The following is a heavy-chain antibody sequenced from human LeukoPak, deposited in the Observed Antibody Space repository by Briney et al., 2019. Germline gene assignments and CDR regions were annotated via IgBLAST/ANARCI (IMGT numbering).Heavy chain of an antibody. CDR2: ISETSSHT. V-gene: IGHV3-23*01. J-gene: IGHJ5*02. CDR3: AKDFSSSWQFDP. CDR1: GFTFSSNA. Sequence: PGGSLRLSCAASGFTFSSNALTWVRQAPGQGREWVSSISETSSHTHKADSVKGRFTISRNNTKSTLFLQMNSLRVEDTAIYYCAKDFSSSWQFDPWGQGTLVTVSS. D-gene: IGHD6-13*01.